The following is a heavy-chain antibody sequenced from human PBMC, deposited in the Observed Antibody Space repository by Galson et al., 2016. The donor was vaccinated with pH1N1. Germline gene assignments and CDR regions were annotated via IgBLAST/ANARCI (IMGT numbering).Heavy chain of an antibody. J-gene: IGHJ4*02. CDR2: ISAINASP. D-gene: IGHD6-13*01. CDR3: ARTAAASYFDY. Sequence: QSGAEVKKPGASVKVSCKASGYTFTAYGINWVRQAPGQGLEWMGRISAINASPSYAQKFQGRVTMTSDPSTNTAYMELGRLRSDATAVYYCARTAAASYFDYGGQGTLITVSS. CDR1: GYTFTAYG. V-gene: IGHV1-18*01.